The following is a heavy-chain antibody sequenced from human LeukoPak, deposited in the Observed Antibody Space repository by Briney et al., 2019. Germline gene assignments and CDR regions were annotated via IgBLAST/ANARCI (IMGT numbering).Heavy chain of an antibody. V-gene: IGHV4-61*02. CDR1: GGSISSGSYY. D-gene: IGHD3-22*01. J-gene: IGHJ4*02. Sequence: SSETLSLTCTVSGGSISSGSYYWSWIRQPAGKGLEWIGRIYTSGSTNYNPSLKSRVTISVDTSKNQFSLKLSSVTAADTAVYYCASTSRFPYYYDSSGCYYENDYWGQGTLVTVSS. CDR3: ASTSRFPYYYDSSGCYYENDY. CDR2: IYTSGST.